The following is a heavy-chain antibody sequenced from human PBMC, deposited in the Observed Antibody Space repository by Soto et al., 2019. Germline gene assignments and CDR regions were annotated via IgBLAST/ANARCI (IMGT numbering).Heavy chain of an antibody. CDR1: GGTFSSYA. V-gene: IGHV1-69*01. CDR3: ARSVYYYDSSGYYGWFDP. CDR2: IIPIFGTA. J-gene: IGHJ5*02. D-gene: IGHD3-22*01. Sequence: QVQLVQSGAEVKKPGSSVKVSCKASGGTFSSYAISWVRQAPGQGLEWMGGIIPIFGTANYAQKFQGRVTITADEYTSTAYMELSSLRSEDTAVYYCARSVYYYDSSGYYGWFDPWGQGTLVTVSS.